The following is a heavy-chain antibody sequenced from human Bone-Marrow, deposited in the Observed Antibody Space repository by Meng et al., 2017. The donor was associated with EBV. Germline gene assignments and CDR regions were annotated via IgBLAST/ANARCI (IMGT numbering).Heavy chain of an antibody. CDR2: MSYSSRTN. V-gene: IGHV4-39*07. Sequence: QVRLQEQCPGLGTPSETLSLTCSVSGASLSSTTYYWGWIRQSPGKGLEWIGSMSYSSRTNSYNASLKTRVTISIDSSKNQFSLRLQSVTAADTAVYYCATSYGYTSTYWGPGTLVTVSS. J-gene: IGHJ4*02. D-gene: IGHD5-18*01. CDR1: GASLSSTTYY. CDR3: ATSYGYTSTY.